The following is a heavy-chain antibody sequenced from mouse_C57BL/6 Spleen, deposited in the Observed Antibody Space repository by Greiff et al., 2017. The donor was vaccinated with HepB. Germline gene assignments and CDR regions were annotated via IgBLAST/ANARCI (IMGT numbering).Heavy chain of an antibody. Sequence: QVQLKQPGAELVRPGTSVKLSCKASGYTFTSYWMHWVKQRPGQGLEWIGVIDPSDSYTNYNQKFKGKATLTVDTSSSTAYMQLSSLTSEDSAVYYCARSRWMDYWGQGTSVTVSS. D-gene: IGHD2-3*01. CDR2: IDPSDSYT. CDR3: ARSRWMDY. V-gene: IGHV1-59*01. CDR1: GYTFTSYW. J-gene: IGHJ4*01.